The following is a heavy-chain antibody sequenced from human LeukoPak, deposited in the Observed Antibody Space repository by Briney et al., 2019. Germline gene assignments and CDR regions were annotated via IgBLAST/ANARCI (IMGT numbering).Heavy chain of an antibody. CDR3: ARDWGFCANTSCPTSNY. CDR1: GFSFSKYY. CDR2: SSGSSNTI. D-gene: IGHD2-2*01. J-gene: IGHJ4*02. Sequence: GGSLRLSCSASGFSFSKYYMSWIRQTPGRGVEWLSYSSGSSNTIYYADSVRGRFTISRDNGKNSLFLKMHSLTNEATAVYYCARDWGFCANTSCPTSNYWGQGTLVTVSS. V-gene: IGHV3-11*04.